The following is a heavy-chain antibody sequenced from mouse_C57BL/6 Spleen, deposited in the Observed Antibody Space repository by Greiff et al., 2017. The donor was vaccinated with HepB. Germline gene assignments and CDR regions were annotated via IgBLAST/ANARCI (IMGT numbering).Heavy chain of an antibody. CDR3: ASSGSNEENWYFDV. CDR2: IDPEDGET. J-gene: IGHJ1*03. V-gene: IGHV14-2*01. Sequence: EVQLQQSGAELVKPGASVKLSCTASGFNIKDYYMHWVKQRTEQGLEWIGRIDPEDGETKYATKFQGKATITADTSSNTAYLQLSSLTSEDTAVYYCASSGSNEENWYFDVWGTGTTVTVSS. CDR1: GFNIKDYY. D-gene: IGHD2-5*01.